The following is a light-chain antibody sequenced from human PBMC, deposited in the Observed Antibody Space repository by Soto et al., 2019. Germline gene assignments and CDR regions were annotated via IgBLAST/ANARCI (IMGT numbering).Light chain of an antibody. V-gene: IGKV3-20*01. CDR3: QQFSSYPLT. Sequence: VLTQSPDSLSLSPGERATLSCRADQYISTKLAWYQQKPGQAPRLLIYDASSRATGIPDRFSGGGSGTDFTLTISRLEPEDFAVYYCQQFSSYPLTFGGGTKVEIK. CDR1: QYISTK. CDR2: DAS. J-gene: IGKJ4*01.